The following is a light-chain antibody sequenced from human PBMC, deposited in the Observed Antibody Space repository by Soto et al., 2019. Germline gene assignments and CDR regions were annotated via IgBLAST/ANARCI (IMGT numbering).Light chain of an antibody. CDR1: QSVSSSY. CDR3: QLNGISLWT. CDR2: VAS. V-gene: IGKV3-20*01. J-gene: IGKJ1*01. Sequence: EILLTQSPGTLSLSPGERATLSCRASQSVSSSYLAGYRQKPGQAPRLLIYVASIRATGIPDRFSGSGSGTDFTLTISRLEPEDFAVYYCQLNGISLWTFGQGTKVEIK.